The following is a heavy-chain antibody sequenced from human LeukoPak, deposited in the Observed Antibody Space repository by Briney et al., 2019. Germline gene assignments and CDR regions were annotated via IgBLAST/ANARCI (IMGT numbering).Heavy chain of an antibody. D-gene: IGHD4-17*01. V-gene: IGHV3-30*18. CDR3: AKVNTVTTYYYYYGMDV. J-gene: IGHJ6*01. CDR1: GFTFSSYG. CDR2: ISYDGSNK. Sequence: GGSLRLSCAASGFTFSSYGMHWVRQAPGKGLEWVAVISYDGSNKYYADSVKGRFTISRDNSKNTLYLQMNSLRAEDTAVYYCAKVNTVTTYYYYYGMDVWGKGPRSPSPQ.